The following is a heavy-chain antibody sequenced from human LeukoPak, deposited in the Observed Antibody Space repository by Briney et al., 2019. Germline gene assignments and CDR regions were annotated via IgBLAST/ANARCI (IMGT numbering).Heavy chain of an antibody. CDR1: GYSISSGYY. CDR2: IYHSGST. J-gene: IGHJ4*02. V-gene: IGHV4-38-2*01. CDR3: ARADYGDFFDY. Sequence: SETLSLTCAVSGYSISSGYYWGWIRQPPGKGLEWIGSIYHSGSTYYNPSLKSRVTISVDTSKNQFSLKLSSVTAADTAVYYCARADYGDFFDYWGQGTRVTVSS. D-gene: IGHD4-17*01.